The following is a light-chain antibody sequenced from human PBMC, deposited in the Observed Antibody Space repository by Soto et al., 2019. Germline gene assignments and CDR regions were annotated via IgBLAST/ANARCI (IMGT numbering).Light chain of an antibody. CDR1: QSVNSN. J-gene: IGKJ4*01. CDR2: GAS. CDR3: QQYNDWPAT. V-gene: IGKV3-15*01. Sequence: ETVMTQSPATLSVSPGERATLSCRASQSVNSNLAWYQQEPGQAPNLLIYGASTRATGVPARFSGSGSGTEFTLTISSLQSEDFAISYCQQYNDWPATFGGGSKVEIK.